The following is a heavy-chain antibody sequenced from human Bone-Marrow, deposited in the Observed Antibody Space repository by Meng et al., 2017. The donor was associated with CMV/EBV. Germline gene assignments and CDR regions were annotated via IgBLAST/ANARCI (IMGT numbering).Heavy chain of an antibody. D-gene: IGHD7-27*01. CDR2: ISSSSSYI. CDR3: AGYVTWELYCFDD. J-gene: IGHJ4*02. V-gene: IGHV3-21*01. Sequence: GESLKISCAASGFTFSSYSMNWVRQAPGKGLEWVSSISSSSSYIYYADSVKGRFTISRDNAKNSLYLQMNSLRAEDTAVYYCAGYVTWELYCFDDWGQGTLVTVSS. CDR1: GFTFSSYS.